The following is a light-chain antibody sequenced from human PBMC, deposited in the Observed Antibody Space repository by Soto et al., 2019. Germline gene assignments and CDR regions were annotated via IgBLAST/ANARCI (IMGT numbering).Light chain of an antibody. J-gene: IGKJ1*01. CDR1: QSISSW. CDR3: QQYNSYSPTWT. CDR2: DAS. Sequence: DIQMTQSPSTLSASVGDRVTITCRASQSISSWLAWYQQKPGKAPKLLIYDASSLESGVPSRFSGSGSGTEFTLTISSLQLDDFATYYCQQYNSYSPTWTFGQGTKV. V-gene: IGKV1-5*01.